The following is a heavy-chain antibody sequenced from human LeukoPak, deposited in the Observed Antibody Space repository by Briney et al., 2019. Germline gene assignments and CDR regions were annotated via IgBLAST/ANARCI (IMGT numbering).Heavy chain of an antibody. D-gene: IGHD6-19*01. V-gene: IGHV3-23*01. J-gene: IGHJ4*02. Sequence: GGAPRISCAAPWFTLSSYAMSWVRQGPGKGVGGGSGISGSGGSTYYADSVKGRFTISRDNSKNTLYLQMNSLRAEDTAVYYCAKDDGRIAVAGTYTYWGQGTLVTVSS. CDR3: AKDDGRIAVAGTYTY. CDR1: WFTLSSYA. CDR2: ISGSGGST.